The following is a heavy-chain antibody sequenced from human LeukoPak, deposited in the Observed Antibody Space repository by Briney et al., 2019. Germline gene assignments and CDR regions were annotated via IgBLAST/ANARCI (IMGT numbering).Heavy chain of an antibody. Sequence: SETLSLTCTVSGDSISSGSYYWGWIRQPAGKGLGWIGRIYGRGGSNYNPALKSRVTISIDKSKTQFSLKMTSVTAPDTAVDYCASWPFYYGKSGYDYWGQGTMVTVSS. V-gene: IGHV4-61*02. J-gene: IGHJ4*02. CDR2: IYGRGGS. D-gene: IGHD3-22*01. CDR1: GDSISSGSYY. CDR3: ASWPFYYGKSGYDY.